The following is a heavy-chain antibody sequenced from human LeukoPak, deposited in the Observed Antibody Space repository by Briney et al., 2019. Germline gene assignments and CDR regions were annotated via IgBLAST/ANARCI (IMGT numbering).Heavy chain of an antibody. CDR1: GYTFTSYD. J-gene: IGHJ4*02. CDR2: MNPNSGNT. D-gene: IGHD2-2*01. CDR3: ARVPVYCSSTSCYEGGHFDY. Sequence: ASVKVSCKASGYTFTSYDINWVRQATGQGLEWMGWMNPNSGNTGYAQKFQCRVTITRNTSISTAYMELSSLRSEDTAVYYCARVPVYCSSTSCYEGGHFDYWGQGTLVTVSS. V-gene: IGHV1-8*03.